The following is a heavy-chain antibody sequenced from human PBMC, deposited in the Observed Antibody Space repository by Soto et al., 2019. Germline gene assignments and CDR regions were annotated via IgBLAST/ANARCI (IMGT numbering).Heavy chain of an antibody. CDR1: GYSFNTYW. CDR2: IYPDDSDI. V-gene: IGHV5-51*01. Sequence: PGESLKISCKGSGYSFNTYWIGWVRQMPGKGLEWMGVIYPDDSDIRYSPSFQGQVTISADKSISTAYLQWSSLKASDSGIYYCARRTRLLYSDWGQGTLVTVSS. CDR3: ARRTRLLYSD. J-gene: IGHJ4*02. D-gene: IGHD2-21*01.